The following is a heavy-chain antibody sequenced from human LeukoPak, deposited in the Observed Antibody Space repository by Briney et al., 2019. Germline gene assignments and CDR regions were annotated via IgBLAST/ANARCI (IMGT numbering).Heavy chain of an antibody. J-gene: IGHJ4*02. V-gene: IGHV4-34*01. D-gene: IGHD3-22*01. CDR3: ASEHYYDSSGYSDY. CDR2: INHSGST. CDR1: GXSFSGYY. Sequence: SETLSLTCAVYGXSFSGYYWSWIRQPPGKGLEWIVEINHSGSTNYNPSLKSRVTISVDTSKNQFSLKLSSVTAADTAVYSCASEHYYDSSGYSDYWGQGTLVTVSS.